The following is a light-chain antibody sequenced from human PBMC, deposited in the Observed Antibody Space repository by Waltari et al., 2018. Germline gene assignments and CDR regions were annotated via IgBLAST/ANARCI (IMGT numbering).Light chain of an antibody. J-gene: IGLJ3*02. CDR3: ATWDDRLSGPGV. Sequence: QSVLTQPPSASGTPGQRVTISCSGSSSNIGSNYGHWYQQLPGTAPKLLIYRNNQRPSGVPDRFSGSKAGTSASLAVSGLRSEDEAEYYCATWDDRLSGPGVFGGGTKLTVL. CDR1: SSNIGSNY. V-gene: IGLV1-47*01. CDR2: RNN.